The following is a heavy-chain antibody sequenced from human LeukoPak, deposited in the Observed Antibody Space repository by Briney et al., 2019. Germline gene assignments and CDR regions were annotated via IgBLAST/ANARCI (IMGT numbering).Heavy chain of an antibody. V-gene: IGHV4-30-2*01. CDR2: IYHSGST. CDR3: AAGGLERDDAFDI. Sequence: KTSETLSLTCAVSGGSISSGGYSWSWIRQPPGKGLEWIGYIYHSGSTYYNPSLKSRVTISVDRSKNQFSLKLSSVTAADTAVYYCAAGGLERDDAFDIWGQGTMVTVSS. CDR1: GGSISSGGYS. J-gene: IGHJ3*02. D-gene: IGHD1-1*01.